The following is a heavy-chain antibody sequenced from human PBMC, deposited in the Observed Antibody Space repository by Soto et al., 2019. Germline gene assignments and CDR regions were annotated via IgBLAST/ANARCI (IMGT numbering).Heavy chain of an antibody. D-gene: IGHD4-4*01. J-gene: IGHJ4*02. V-gene: IGHV3-53*01. Sequence: PWGSLIVNCAASGFSVTYNYMTWARQAPGKGLDWVSVIYSGGATYYADFLRGRFTISRDNAKTSLYLQMNSLRAEDTTVYYCAREGINNYNEYYFDSWGQGTVVTVSS. CDR3: AREGINNYNEYYFDS. CDR2: IYSGGAT. CDR1: GFSVTYNY.